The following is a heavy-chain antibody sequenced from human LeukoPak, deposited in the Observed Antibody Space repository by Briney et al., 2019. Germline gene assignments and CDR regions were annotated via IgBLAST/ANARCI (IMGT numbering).Heavy chain of an antibody. J-gene: IGHJ6*02. CDR3: AREPHSEGYGMDV. CDR1: GYSINSGYY. D-gene: IGHD6-13*01. CDR2: IYRSGST. V-gene: IGHV4-38-2*02. Sequence: PETLSLTCTVSGYSINSGYYWGWIRQPPGKGLEGFGSIYRSGSTYYKPSLKSRVTISVDTSKNQFSLKLSSVTAADTAVYCCAREPHSEGYGMDVWGQGTTVTVSS.